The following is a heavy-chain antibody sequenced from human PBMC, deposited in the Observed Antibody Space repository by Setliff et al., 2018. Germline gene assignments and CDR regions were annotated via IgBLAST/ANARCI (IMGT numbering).Heavy chain of an antibody. Sequence: GGSLRLSCAAPGFTFGTYRMHWVRQAPGKGLEWVAVIWDDGGNKYHADSVKGRFTISRDNSKNTLYLQMNSLRPEDTAVYYCARTCSGSGCYAGLESWGQGTPVTVSS. CDR1: GFTFGTYR. D-gene: IGHD2-15*01. V-gene: IGHV3-33*08. CDR2: IWDDGGNK. CDR3: ARTCSGSGCYAGLES. J-gene: IGHJ4*02.